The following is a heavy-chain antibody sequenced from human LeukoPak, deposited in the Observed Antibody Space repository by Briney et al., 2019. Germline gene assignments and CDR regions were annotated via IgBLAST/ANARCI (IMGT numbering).Heavy chain of an antibody. Sequence: GGSLRLSCAASGFIFSSYAMSWVRLAPGKGLEWVSAISVSGDSTYYADSVKGRFTISRDNSKNTLYLQMNSLRADDTAVYYCATGSPRTVISYYYGMDVWGQGTTVTVSS. D-gene: IGHD2-8*02. V-gene: IGHV3-23*01. CDR2: ISVSGDST. CDR3: ATGSPRTVISYYYGMDV. CDR1: GFIFSSYA. J-gene: IGHJ6*02.